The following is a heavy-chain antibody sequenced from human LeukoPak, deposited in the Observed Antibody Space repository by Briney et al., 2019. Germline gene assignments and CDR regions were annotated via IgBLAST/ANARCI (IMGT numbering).Heavy chain of an antibody. CDR1: GGSISSYY. D-gene: IGHD2-2*01. CDR2: IYTSGST. Sequence: SETLSLTCTVSGGSISSYYWSWIRQPAGKGLEWIGRIYTSGSTNYNPSLKSRVTMSVDTSKNQFSLKLSSVTAADTAVYYCARVSSTSGYYYYYYYMDVWGKGTTVTVSS. J-gene: IGHJ6*03. CDR3: ARVSSTSGYYYYYYYMDV. V-gene: IGHV4-4*07.